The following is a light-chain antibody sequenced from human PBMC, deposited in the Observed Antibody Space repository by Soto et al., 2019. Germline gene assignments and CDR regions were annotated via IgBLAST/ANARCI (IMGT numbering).Light chain of an antibody. CDR2: GAS. V-gene: IGKV3-20*01. Sequence: EIVLTQSSGTLSLSPGERATLSCRASQSVSSTYLAWYQQKPGQSPRLLIYGASSRAAGIPDRFSGSGFGTDFTLTISRLEPEDSAVYYCQQYDTSPPNLTFGGGTKVDI. J-gene: IGKJ4*01. CDR3: QQYDTSPPNLT. CDR1: QSVSSTY.